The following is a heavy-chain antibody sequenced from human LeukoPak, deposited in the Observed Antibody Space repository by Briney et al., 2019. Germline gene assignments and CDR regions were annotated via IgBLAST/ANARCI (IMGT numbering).Heavy chain of an antibody. J-gene: IGHJ4*02. CDR3: ARDQGYSSGWKDY. D-gene: IGHD6-19*01. CDR1: GFTFSSYG. V-gene: IGHV3-33*01. CDR2: IWYDGSNK. Sequence: PGGSLRLSCAASGFTFSSYGMHWVRQAPGKGLEWVAVIWYDGSNKYYADSVKGRFTISRDNSKNTLYLQMNSLRAEDTAVYYCARDQGYSSGWKDYWGQGTLVTVSS.